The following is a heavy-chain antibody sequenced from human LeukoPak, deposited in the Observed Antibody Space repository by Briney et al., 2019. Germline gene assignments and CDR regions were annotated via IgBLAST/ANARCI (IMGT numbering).Heavy chain of an antibody. CDR2: ISYDGSNK. CDR1: GFTFSSYA. J-gene: IGHJ3*02. D-gene: IGHD3-3*01. CDR3: ARELPFLEWLNDLSAFDI. Sequence: GRSLRLSCAASGFTFSSYAMHWVRQAPGKGLEWVAVISYDGSNKYYADSVKGRFTISRDNSKNTLYLQMNSLRAEDTAVYYCARELPFLEWLNDLSAFDIWGQGTMVTVSS. V-gene: IGHV3-30-3*01.